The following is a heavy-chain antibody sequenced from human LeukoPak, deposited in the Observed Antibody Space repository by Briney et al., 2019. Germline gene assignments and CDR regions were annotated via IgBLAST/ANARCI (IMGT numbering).Heavy chain of an antibody. D-gene: IGHD2-2*02. CDR1: GDSISSSSYY. CDR2: IYYSGTT. V-gene: IGHV4-39*01. CDR3: GIVVVPAAIPGDA. Sequence: SETLSLTCTVSGDSISSSSYYWGWIRQPPGKGLEWIGSIYYSGTTYYYPSLKSRVIISVDTSKNQFSLKLSSVTAADTAVYYCGIVVVPAAIPGDAWGQGTLVTVSS. J-gene: IGHJ5*02.